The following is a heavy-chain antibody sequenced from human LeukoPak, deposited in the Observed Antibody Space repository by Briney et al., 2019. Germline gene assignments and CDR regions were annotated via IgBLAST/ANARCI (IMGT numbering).Heavy chain of an antibody. CDR1: GFTFSRYW. CDR3: ARELHSGYDGEYGMDV. D-gene: IGHD5-12*01. V-gene: IGHV3-74*01. CDR2: IISDGSST. Sequence: PGGSLRLSCAASGFTFSRYWMHWVRQAPGKGLVWVSRIISDGSSTSYADSVKGRFTISRDNSKNTLYLQMNSLRAEDTAVYYCARELHSGYDGEYGMDVWGQGTTVTVSS. J-gene: IGHJ6*02.